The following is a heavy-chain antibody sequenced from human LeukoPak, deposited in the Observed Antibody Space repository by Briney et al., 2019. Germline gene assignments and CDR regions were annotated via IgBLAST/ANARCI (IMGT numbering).Heavy chain of an antibody. D-gene: IGHD5-18*01. V-gene: IGHV3-7*01. Sequence: GGSLRLSCAASGFTFSQYWMSWVRQAPGKGLEWVANIKPDGSEKHYVDSVKGRFSISRDNTKNSLFLKISSLRGEDSAVYYCAREPSQLWIDTCGQGNRVIVSS. CDR3: AREPSQLWIDT. CDR2: IKPDGSEK. CDR1: GFTFSQYW. J-gene: IGHJ5*02.